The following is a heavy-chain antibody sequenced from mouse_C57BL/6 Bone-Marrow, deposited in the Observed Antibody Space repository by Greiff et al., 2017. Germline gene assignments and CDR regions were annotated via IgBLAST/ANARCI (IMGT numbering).Heavy chain of an antibody. CDR3: ARPYYSNYWYFDV. D-gene: IGHD2-5*01. CDR1: GYTFTSYW. Sequence: QVQLQQPGAELVKPGASVKMSCKASGYTFTSYWITWVKQRPGQGLGWIGDIYPGSGSTNYNEKFKSKATLTVDTSSRTAYMQLSSLTSADSAVYYCARPYYSNYWYFDVWGTGTTVTVSS. J-gene: IGHJ1*03. V-gene: IGHV1-55*01. CDR2: IYPGSGST.